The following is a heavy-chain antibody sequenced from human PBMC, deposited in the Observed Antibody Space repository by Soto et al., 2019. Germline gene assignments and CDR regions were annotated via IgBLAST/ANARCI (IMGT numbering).Heavy chain of an antibody. CDR1: GYTFTSYG. CDR3: ARAKRVDIRPRYYMDV. V-gene: IGHV1-18*01. CDR2: ISAYNGNT. Sequence: ASVKVSCKASGYTFTSYGISWVRQAPGQGLEWMGWISAYNGNTNYAQKLQGRVTMTTDTSTSTAYMELRSLRSDDTAVYYCARAKRVDIRPRYYMDVWGKGTSVTVSS. D-gene: IGHD5-12*01. J-gene: IGHJ6*03.